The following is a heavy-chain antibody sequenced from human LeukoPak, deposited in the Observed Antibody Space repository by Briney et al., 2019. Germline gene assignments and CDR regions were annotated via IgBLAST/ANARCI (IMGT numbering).Heavy chain of an antibody. D-gene: IGHD6-13*01. V-gene: IGHV3-23*01. CDR3: AKGDPYSSNWLSMDV. Sequence: PGGSLRLSCAGSGFTFNNYDMSWVRQAPGKGLEWISGISGGGVNTYYADSVKGRFTISRDNSENTLYLQMNSLRAEDTAVYYCAKGDPYSSNWLSMDVWGKGTTVTVSS. CDR1: GFTFNNYD. J-gene: IGHJ6*03. CDR2: ISGGGVNT.